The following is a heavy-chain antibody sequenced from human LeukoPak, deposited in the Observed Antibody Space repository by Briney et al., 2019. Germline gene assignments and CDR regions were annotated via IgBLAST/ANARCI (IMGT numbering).Heavy chain of an antibody. V-gene: IGHV3-48*03. D-gene: IGHD3-9*01. J-gene: IGHJ4*02. CDR2: ISTTGNTK. CDR3: ARVFVSGYDVLTGYFRAFDY. CDR1: GFTFSSSE. Sequence: GGSLRLSCAASGFTFSSSEMYWVRQAPGKGLEWVSYISTTGNTKYYADSVRGRFTVSRDNGQSLLFLQMNSLRAGDTAIYYCARVFVSGYDVLTGYFRAFDYWGQGALVTVSS.